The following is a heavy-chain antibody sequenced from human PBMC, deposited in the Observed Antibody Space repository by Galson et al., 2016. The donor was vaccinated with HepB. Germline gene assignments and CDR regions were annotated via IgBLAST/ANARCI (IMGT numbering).Heavy chain of an antibody. V-gene: IGHV5-51*01. CDR1: GYDFTNYW. CDR3: ARRGFGYSGFDP. Sequence: QSGAEVKKPGESLRISCKGSGYDFTNYWIGWVRQMPGKGLEWMGIIYPGDSDARYTPSFQGLVTFSADKSISTVYLQWSSLKASDTAVYFCARRGFGYSGFDPWGQGTRVTVSS. J-gene: IGHJ5*02. CDR2: IYPGDSDA. D-gene: IGHD5-24*01.